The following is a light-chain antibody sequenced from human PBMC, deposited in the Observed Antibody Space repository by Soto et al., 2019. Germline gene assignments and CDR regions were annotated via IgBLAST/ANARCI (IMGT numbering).Light chain of an antibody. CDR3: SSYTTSSTYV. Sequence: QPASVSGSPGQSIAISCTGTSSDVGGYNYVSWYQQHPGKVPKLMIYEVSNRPSGVSTRFSGSKSGNTASLTISGLQAEDEADYYCSSYTTSSTYVFGTGTKLTVL. CDR1: SSDVGGYNY. J-gene: IGLJ1*01. CDR2: EVS. V-gene: IGLV2-14*01.